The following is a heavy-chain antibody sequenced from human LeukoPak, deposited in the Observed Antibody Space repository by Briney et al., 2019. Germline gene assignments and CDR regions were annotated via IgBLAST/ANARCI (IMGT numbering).Heavy chain of an antibody. CDR1: GGTFSSYA. V-gene: IGHV1-69*06. CDR2: IIPIFGTA. J-gene: IGHJ4*02. CDR3: ASGPVRGVIMHDLYDH. D-gene: IGHD3-10*01. Sequence: SVKVSCKASGGTFSSYAISWVRQAPGQGLEWMGGIIPIFGTANYAQKFQGRVTITADKSTSTAYMELSSLRSEDTAVYCCASGPVRGVIMHDLYDHWGQGTLVTVSS.